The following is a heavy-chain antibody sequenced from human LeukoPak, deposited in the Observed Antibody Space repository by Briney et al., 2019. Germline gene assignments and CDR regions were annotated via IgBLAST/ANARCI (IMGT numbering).Heavy chain of an antibody. J-gene: IGHJ6*02. D-gene: IGHD6-6*01. CDR2: IKQDGSEN. Sequence: GGSLRLSCAASGLTFTTYWMSWVRQAPGKGLEWVANIKQDGSENYYVDSVKGRFTISRDNAKNSLFLQMNSLRAEDTAVYYCARLLRGARFHGMDVWGQGTTVTVSS. CDR3: ARLLRGARFHGMDV. CDR1: GLTFTTYW. V-gene: IGHV3-7*03.